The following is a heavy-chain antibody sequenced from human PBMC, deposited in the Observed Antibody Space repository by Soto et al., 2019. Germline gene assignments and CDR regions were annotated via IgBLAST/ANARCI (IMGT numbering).Heavy chain of an antibody. CDR3: AKDLSWGSNWYYYMDV. Sequence: GGSLRLSCATSGFILSDCAMNWVRQAPGKGLEWVSYISSSSSVIDYADSVKGRFTVSRDNARNSLYLQMNSLRAEDTAVYYCAKDLSWGSNWYYYMDVWGKGTTVTVSS. CDR2: ISSSSSVI. J-gene: IGHJ6*03. CDR1: GFILSDCA. D-gene: IGHD7-27*01. V-gene: IGHV3-48*01.